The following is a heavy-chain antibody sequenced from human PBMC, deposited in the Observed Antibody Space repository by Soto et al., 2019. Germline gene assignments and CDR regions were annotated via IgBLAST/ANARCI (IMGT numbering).Heavy chain of an antibody. CDR2: IYYSGST. V-gene: IGHV4-39*01. Sequence: PSETLSLTCTVSGGSISSSSYYWGWIRQPPGKGLEWIGSIYYSGSTYYNPSLKSRVTISVDTSKNQFSLKLSSVIAADTAVYYCARRGSSGWYFYWGQGTLVTVSS. CDR3: ARRGSSGWYFY. D-gene: IGHD6-19*01. CDR1: GGSISSSSYY. J-gene: IGHJ4*02.